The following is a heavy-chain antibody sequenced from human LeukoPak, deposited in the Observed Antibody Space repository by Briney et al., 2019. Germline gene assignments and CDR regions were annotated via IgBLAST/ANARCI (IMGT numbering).Heavy chain of an antibody. D-gene: IGHD2-8*01. CDR3: ARDNERYYGMDV. CDR2: ISYDGRDS. CDR1: GFPFSSYA. Sequence: PGGSLTLSCAASGFPFSSYAIHWVRQAPGKGPEWVAVISYDGRDSHHADSVKGRFTISRDNAKDSLYLQMNSLRDEDTAVYYCARDNERYYGMDVWGQGTTVTVSS. J-gene: IGHJ6*02. V-gene: IGHV3-30*04.